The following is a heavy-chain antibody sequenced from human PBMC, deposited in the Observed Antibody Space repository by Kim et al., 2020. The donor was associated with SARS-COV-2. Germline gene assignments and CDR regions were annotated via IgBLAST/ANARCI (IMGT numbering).Heavy chain of an antibody. V-gene: IGHV4-4*07. CDR1: GGSISSYY. J-gene: IGHJ3*02. Sequence: SETLSLTCTVSGGSISSYYWSWIRQPAGKGLEWIGRIYTSGSTNYNPSLKSRVTMSVDTSKNQFSLKLSSVTAADTAVYYCAREEITIFFTHAFDIWGQGTMVTVSS. CDR3: AREEITIFFTHAFDI. D-gene: IGHD3-9*01. CDR2: IYTSGST.